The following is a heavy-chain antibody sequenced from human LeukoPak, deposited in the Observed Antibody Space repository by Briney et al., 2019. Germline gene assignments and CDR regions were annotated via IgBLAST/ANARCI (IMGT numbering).Heavy chain of an antibody. CDR1: GFTFNSYW. CDR3: AREGSYYDSSGYYSSFDY. D-gene: IGHD3-22*01. J-gene: IGHJ4*02. CDR2: IKQDGSEK. V-gene: IGHV3-7*01. Sequence: GGSLRLSCAASGFTFNSYWMTWVRQAPGKGLEWVANIKQDGSEKYYVDSVKGRFTISGDNAKNSLYLQMNSLRAEDTAVYYCAREGSYYDSSGYYSSFDYWGQGTLVTVSS.